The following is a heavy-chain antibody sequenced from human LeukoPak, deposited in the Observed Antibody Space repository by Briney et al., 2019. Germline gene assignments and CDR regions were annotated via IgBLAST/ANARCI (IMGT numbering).Heavy chain of an antibody. CDR3: SRESGPFCPFGY. V-gene: IGHV4-4*02. D-gene: IGHD1-26*01. J-gene: IGHJ4*02. CDR2: ISLRGRT. Sequence: SETLSLTCGASGGSITSTNWWSWVRQPPGQGLEWIGEISLRGRTNYNPSLNSRVTMSLDESKNQLSLNLTSVTAADTAIYYRSRESGPFCPFGYWGQGTLVTVPS. CDR1: GGSITSTNW.